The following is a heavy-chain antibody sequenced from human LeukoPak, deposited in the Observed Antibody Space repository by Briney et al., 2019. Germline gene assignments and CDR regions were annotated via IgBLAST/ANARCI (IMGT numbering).Heavy chain of an antibody. CDR1: GNYW. CDR2: VNSDGSWT. J-gene: IGHJ4*02. CDR3: ARPYDTRGYFPDY. V-gene: IGHV3-74*01. D-gene: IGHD3-22*01. Sequence: GGSLRLSCAASGNYWMHWVRQAPGKGLVWVSHVNSDGSWTSHADSVKGRFTISKDNARNTLYLQMNSLGAEDTAVYYCARPYDTRGYFPDYWGQGTLVTVSS.